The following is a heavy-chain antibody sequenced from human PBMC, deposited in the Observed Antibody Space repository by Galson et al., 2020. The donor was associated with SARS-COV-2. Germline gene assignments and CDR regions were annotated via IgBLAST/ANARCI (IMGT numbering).Heavy chain of an antibody. J-gene: IGHJ6*03. CDR2: ISHSGSP. V-gene: IGHV4-34*01. D-gene: IGHD3-10*01. Sequence: SETLSLTCAVYGGSFSDYSWTWVRQPPGKGLEWIGEISHSGSPNYSPSLKSRVFMSVDTSKNQFSLKLRSVTAADTAVYYCARGGSRPIMAFDYYYFYMDVWGKGTTVTVSS. CDR3: ARGGSRPIMAFDYYYFYMDV. CDR1: GGSFSDYS.